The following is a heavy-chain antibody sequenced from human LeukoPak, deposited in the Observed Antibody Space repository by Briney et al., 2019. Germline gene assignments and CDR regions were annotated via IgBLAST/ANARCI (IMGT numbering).Heavy chain of an antibody. Sequence: GGSLRLSCAASGFTFHQYAIHWVRQVPGEGLEWVSGINWNSGSIGYADSVKGRFTISRDNAKNSVFLQMNSLRTEDTALYYCAKDKAPLYSGYDWDLDFWGQGTLVTVSS. J-gene: IGHJ4*02. D-gene: IGHD5-12*01. CDR2: INWNSGSI. CDR3: AKDKAPLYSGYDWDLDF. CDR1: GFTFHQYA. V-gene: IGHV3-9*01.